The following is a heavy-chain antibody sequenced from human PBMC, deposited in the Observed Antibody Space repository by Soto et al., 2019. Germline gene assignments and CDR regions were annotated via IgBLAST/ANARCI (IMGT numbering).Heavy chain of an antibody. CDR3: AREEKPDIVVVGAFDI. V-gene: IGHV1-69*01. Sequence: QVQLVQSGAEVKKPGSSVKVSCKASGGTFSSYAISWVRQAPGQGLEWMGGVIPIFGTANYAQKCQGRVTITEDESTSTAYMELSSLRAEETAVYYCAREEKPDIVVVGAFDIWGQGTMVTVSS. CDR2: VIPIFGTA. D-gene: IGHD2-15*01. J-gene: IGHJ3*02. CDR1: GGTFSSYA.